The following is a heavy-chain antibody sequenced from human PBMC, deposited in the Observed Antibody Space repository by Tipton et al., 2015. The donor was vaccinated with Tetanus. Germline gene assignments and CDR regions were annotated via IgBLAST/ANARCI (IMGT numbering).Heavy chain of an antibody. CDR1: GGSISSGGYS. D-gene: IGHD4/OR15-4a*01. J-gene: IGHJ5*02. CDR2: IYFSGSA. V-gene: IGHV4-31*03. CDR3: ARLDYAASGYIIRFGP. Sequence: TLSLTCSVSGGSISSGGYSWSWIRQHPGKGLEWIGHIYFSGSAFYNPSLRNRLSMSVDTSKNNFSLRLSSVTAADSAVYYCARLDYAASGYIIRFGPWGQGTLVSVS.